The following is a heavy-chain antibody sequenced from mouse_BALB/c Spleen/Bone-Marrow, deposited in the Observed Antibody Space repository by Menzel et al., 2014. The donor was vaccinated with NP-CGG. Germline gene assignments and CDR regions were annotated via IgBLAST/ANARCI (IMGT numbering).Heavy chain of an antibody. CDR2: INPSNGRS. CDR3: ARRGNYGAMDY. Sequence: VKLQESGAELVKPGASVKLSCKASGYTFTNHWMHWVKQRPGQGLEWIGEINPSNGRSNYNEKFKSKATLTVDKSSSTAYMQLSSLTSGDSAVYYCARRGNYGAMDYWGQGTSVTVSS. V-gene: IGHV1S81*02. J-gene: IGHJ4*01. D-gene: IGHD2-1*01. CDR1: GYTFTNHW.